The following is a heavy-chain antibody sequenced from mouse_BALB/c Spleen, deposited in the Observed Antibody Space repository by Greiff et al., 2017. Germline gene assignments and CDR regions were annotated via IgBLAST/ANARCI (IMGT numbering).Heavy chain of an antibody. J-gene: IGHJ4*01. CDR2: IYPGDGDT. Sequence: VQLQQSGAELARPGASVKLSCKASGYTFTSYWMQWVNQRPGQGLEWIGAIYPGDGDTRYTQKFKGKATLTADKSSSTAYMQLSSLASEDSAVYYCARCNYEYYYAMDYWGQGTSVTVSS. CDR3: ARCNYEYYYAMDY. D-gene: IGHD2-1*01. V-gene: IGHV1-87*01. CDR1: GYTFTSYW.